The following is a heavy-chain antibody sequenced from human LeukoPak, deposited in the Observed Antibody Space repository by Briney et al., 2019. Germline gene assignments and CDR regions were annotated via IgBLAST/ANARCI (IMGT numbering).Heavy chain of an antibody. V-gene: IGHV3-43D*03. CDR1: GFTFDDYA. D-gene: IGHD3-10*02. Sequence: PGGSLRLSCAASGFTFDDYAMHWVRQAPGKGLEWVSLISWDGGSTYYADSVKGRFTIYRDNSKNSLYLQMNSLRAEDTADYYCAELGITMIGGVWGKGTTVTISS. CDR2: ISWDGGST. J-gene: IGHJ6*04. CDR3: AELGITMIGGV.